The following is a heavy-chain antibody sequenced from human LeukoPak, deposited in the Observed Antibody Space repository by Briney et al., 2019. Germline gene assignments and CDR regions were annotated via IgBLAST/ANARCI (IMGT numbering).Heavy chain of an antibody. V-gene: IGHV4-34*01. CDR1: GGSFSGYY. CDR2: INHSGST. CDR3: ASGVPAAMSGVDY. D-gene: IGHD2-2*01. J-gene: IGHJ4*02. Sequence: SETLSLTCAVYGGSFSGYYWSWIRQPPGKGLEWIGEINHSGSTNYNPSLKSRVTISVDTSKNQFSLKLSSVTAADTAVYYCASGVPAAMSGVDYWGQGTLVTVSS.